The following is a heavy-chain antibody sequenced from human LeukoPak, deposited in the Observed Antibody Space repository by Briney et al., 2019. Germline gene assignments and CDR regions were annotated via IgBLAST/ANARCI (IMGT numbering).Heavy chain of an antibody. CDR1: GYTFTMYG. V-gene: IGHV1-18*01. CDR3: VRDAKSRGGDEGYFDY. D-gene: IGHD2-21*01. J-gene: IGHJ4*02. Sequence: ASVKVSCKASGYTFTMYGISWVRQAPGQGLEWMAWISGYNGDANHAQNLQGRVTMTKDTSSNTAYMELRSLRSDDTAVHYCVRDAKSRGGDEGYFDYWGPGALVTVSS. CDR2: ISGYNGDA.